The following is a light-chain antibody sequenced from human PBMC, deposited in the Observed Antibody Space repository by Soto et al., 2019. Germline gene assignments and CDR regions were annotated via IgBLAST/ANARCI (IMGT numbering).Light chain of an antibody. J-gene: IGKJ4*01. CDR1: QSVSSY. Sequence: EIVLTQSPATLSLSPGDRATLSCRASQSVSSYLAWYQQKPGQAPRLLIYDASNMAAGIPARFSGSGSGTDFTLTITSLEPEDFAVYYCQQRSECPSTFGGGTKVEIK. CDR2: DAS. CDR3: QQRSECPST. V-gene: IGKV3-11*01.